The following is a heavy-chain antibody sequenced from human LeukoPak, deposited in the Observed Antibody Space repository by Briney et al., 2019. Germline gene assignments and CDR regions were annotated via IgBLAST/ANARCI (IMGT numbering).Heavy chain of an antibody. Sequence: KPGESLRLSCAASGFTFSDYYMSWIRQAPGKGLEWVSYISSSGSTIYYADSVKGRFTISRDNAKNSLYLQMNSLRAEDTAVYYCAKERSYYDSSGEFDYWGQGTLVTVSS. D-gene: IGHD3-22*01. CDR3: AKERSYYDSSGEFDY. CDR2: ISSSGSTI. CDR1: GFTFSDYY. V-gene: IGHV3-11*04. J-gene: IGHJ4*02.